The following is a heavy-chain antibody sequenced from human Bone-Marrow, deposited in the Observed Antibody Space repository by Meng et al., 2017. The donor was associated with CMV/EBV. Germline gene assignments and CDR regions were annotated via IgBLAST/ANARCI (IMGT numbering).Heavy chain of an antibody. D-gene: IGHD6-6*01. CDR3: ARDPIAARPFGWFDP. CDR1: GYTFTSYY. J-gene: IGHJ5*02. CDR2: INPSGGST. Sequence: ASVKVSCKASGYTFTSYYMHWVRQAPGQGLEWMGIINPSGGSTSYAQKFQGRVTMTRDTSTSTVYMELSSLRSEDTAVYYCARDPIAARPFGWFDPWRQGTLVTGSS. V-gene: IGHV1-46*01.